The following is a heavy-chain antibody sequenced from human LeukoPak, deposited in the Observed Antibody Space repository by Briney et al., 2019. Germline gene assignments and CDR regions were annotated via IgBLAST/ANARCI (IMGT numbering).Heavy chain of an antibody. D-gene: IGHD4-23*01. V-gene: IGHV1-2*02. CDR3: ARDQATVATPWWDH. J-gene: IGHJ4*02. CDR2: INGNSGGT. CDR1: GHTFTGYY. Sequence: ASVKVSCRSSGHTFTGYYVHWVRQAPGQGLEWMGWINGNSGGTKYAQKFQGRVTMTRDTSISTAYMELSRVRSDDTAVYFCARDQATVATPWWDHWGQGTLVTVSS.